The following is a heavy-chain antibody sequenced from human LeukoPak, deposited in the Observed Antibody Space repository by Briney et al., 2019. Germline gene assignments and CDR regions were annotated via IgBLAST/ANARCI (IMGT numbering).Heavy chain of an antibody. D-gene: IGHD1-7*01. Sequence: ASVKVSCKASGYTFTGYYMHWVRQAPGQGLEWMGWINPNSGGTNYAQKFQGRVTMTRDTSISTAYMELSRLRSGDTAVYYCARAPTSNWNYRFGAFDIWGQGTMVTVSS. CDR3: ARAPTSNWNYRFGAFDI. CDR1: GYTFTGYY. CDR2: INPNSGGT. V-gene: IGHV1-2*02. J-gene: IGHJ3*02.